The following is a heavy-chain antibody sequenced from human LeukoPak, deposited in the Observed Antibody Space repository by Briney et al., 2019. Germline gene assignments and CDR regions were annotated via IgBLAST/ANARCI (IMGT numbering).Heavy chain of an antibody. D-gene: IGHD6-6*01. J-gene: IGHJ4*02. CDR3: ASLGDSSSSGYFDY. CDR2: IYYSGST. CDR1: GGSISSGGYY. Sequence: SEILSLTCTVSGGSISSGGYYWSWIRQHPGKGLEWIGYIYYSGSTYYNPSLKSRVTISVDTSKNQFSLKLSSVTAADTAVYYCASLGDSSSSGYFDYWGQGTLVTVSS. V-gene: IGHV4-31*03.